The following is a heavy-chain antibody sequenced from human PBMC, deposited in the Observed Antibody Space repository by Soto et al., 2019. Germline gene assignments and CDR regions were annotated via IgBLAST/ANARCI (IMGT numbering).Heavy chain of an antibody. CDR3: ARGPHVLVLDWFDP. D-gene: IGHD3-10*01. J-gene: IGHJ5*02. V-gene: IGHV4-34*01. CDR2: INHSGST. Sequence: SETLSLTCAVYGGSFSGYYWSWIRQPPGKGLEWIGEINHSGSTNYNPSLKSRVTISLHTSKNQFSLKLSSVTAADTAVYYCARGPHVLVLDWFDPWGQGTQGTVSA. CDR1: GGSFSGYY.